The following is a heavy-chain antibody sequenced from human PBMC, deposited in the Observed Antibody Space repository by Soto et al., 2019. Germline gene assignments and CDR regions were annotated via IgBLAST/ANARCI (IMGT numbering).Heavy chain of an antibody. D-gene: IGHD4-17*01. Sequence: QVQLVESGGGVVQPGRSLRLSCAASGFTFSSYAMHWVRQAPGKGLEWVAVISYDGSNKYYADSVKGRFTISRDNSKNTLYLQMNSLRAEDTAVYYCARDGTTVVTPYYYYGMDVW. CDR1: GFTFSSYA. J-gene: IGHJ6*01. CDR2: ISYDGSNK. V-gene: IGHV3-30-3*01. CDR3: ARDGTTVVTPYYYYGMDV.